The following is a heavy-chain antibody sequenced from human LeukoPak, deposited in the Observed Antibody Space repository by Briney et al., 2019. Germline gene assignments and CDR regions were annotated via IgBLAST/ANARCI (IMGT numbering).Heavy chain of an antibody. D-gene: IGHD5-12*01. CDR2: ISYAGSNK. CDR3: AREVHSGYDTAFDC. Sequence: GGSLRLSCAASGFTFSSYAMHWVRQAPGKGLEWVAVISYAGSNKYYADSVKGRFTISRDNSKNTLYLQMNSPRAEDTAVYYCAREVHSGYDTAFDCRGQGTLVTVSS. J-gene: IGHJ4*02. CDR1: GFTFSSYA. V-gene: IGHV3-30*01.